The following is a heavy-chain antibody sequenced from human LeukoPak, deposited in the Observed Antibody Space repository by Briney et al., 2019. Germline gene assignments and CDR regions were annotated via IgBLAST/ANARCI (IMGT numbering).Heavy chain of an antibody. CDR3: ARSPVVTGNAFDI. Sequence: PGGSLRLSCAASGFTFSSYSMNWVRQAPGKGLEWVSYIRSSSSTIYYADSVKGRFTISRDNAKNSLYLQMNSLRAEDTAVYYCARSPVVTGNAFDIWGQGTMVTVSS. J-gene: IGHJ3*02. CDR1: GFTFSSYS. CDR2: IRSSSSTI. V-gene: IGHV3-48*04. D-gene: IGHD4-23*01.